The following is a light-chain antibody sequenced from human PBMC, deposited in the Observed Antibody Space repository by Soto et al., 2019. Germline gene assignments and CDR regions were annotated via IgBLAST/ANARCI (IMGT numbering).Light chain of an antibody. CDR2: EVN. CDR1: SSDVGGYNY. J-gene: IGLJ1*01. Sequence: QSALTQPPSASGSPGQSVAISCTGTSSDVGGYNYVSWYQQHPGKAPKLMIYEVNKRPSGVPDRFSGSKSGNTASLTVSGLQAEDEADYYCQSFDSSRFYVFGTGTKLTVL. CDR3: QSFDSSRFYV. V-gene: IGLV2-8*01.